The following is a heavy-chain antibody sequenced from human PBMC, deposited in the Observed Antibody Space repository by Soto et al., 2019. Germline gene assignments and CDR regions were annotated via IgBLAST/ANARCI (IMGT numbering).Heavy chain of an antibody. V-gene: IGHV3-23*01. J-gene: IGHJ3*02. Sequence: PGGSLRLSFAASGFTFSSYAMSWVRQAPGKGLEWVSAISRSGGSTYYADSVKARFTISRYNSKSTLYLQMNSLRAEDTAVYYSAKVKPVWTTSGMDAFDRLGQVTMVTV. CDR1: GFTFSSYA. CDR3: AKVKPVWTTSGMDAFDR. CDR2: ISRSGGST. D-gene: IGHD2-2*01.